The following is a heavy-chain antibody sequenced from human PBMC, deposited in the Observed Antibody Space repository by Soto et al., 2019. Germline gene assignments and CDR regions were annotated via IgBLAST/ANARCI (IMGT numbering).Heavy chain of an antibody. Sequence: GASVKVSCKASGGTFSSYAISWVRQAPGQGLEWMGGIIPIFGTANYAQKFQGRVTITADESTSTAYMELSSLRSADTAVYYCARDPGMSNRSSSPTDWFDPWGQGTLVTVSS. J-gene: IGHJ5*02. D-gene: IGHD6-13*01. CDR2: IIPIFGTA. CDR1: GGTFSSYA. V-gene: IGHV1-69*13. CDR3: ARDPGMSNRSSSPTDWFDP.